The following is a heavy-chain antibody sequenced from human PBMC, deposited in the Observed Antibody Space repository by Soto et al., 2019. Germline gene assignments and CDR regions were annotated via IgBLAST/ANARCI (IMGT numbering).Heavy chain of an antibody. CDR2: ISSTGTYL. V-gene: IGHV3-21*01. CDR3: ARQLHFGELSLGF. J-gene: IGHJ4*02. Sequence: GSLRLSCAASGFTFSAYNIYWVRQAPGKGLEWVSFISSTGTYLNYAASLKGRFTISRDNANSSVFLQMDNLSAEDTAVYYCARQLHFGELSLGFWGQGTLVTVSS. D-gene: IGHD3-10*01. CDR1: GFTFSAYN.